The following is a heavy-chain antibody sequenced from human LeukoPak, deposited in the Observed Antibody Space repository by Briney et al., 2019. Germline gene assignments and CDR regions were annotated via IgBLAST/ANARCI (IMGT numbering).Heavy chain of an antibody. V-gene: IGHV3-23*01. CDR2: ISGSGGST. CDR3: ANYVSGYSGSSLTGYFDY. D-gene: IGHD1-26*01. CDR1: GGTFSSYA. J-gene: IGHJ4*02. Sequence: GASVKVSCKASGGTFSSYAISWVRQAPGKGLEWVSAISGSGGSTYYADSVRGRFTISRDNSKNTLYLQMNSLRAEDTAVYYCANYVSGYSGSSLTGYFDYWGQGTLVTVSS.